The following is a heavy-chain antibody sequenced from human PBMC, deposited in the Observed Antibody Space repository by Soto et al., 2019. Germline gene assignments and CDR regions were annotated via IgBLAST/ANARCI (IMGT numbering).Heavy chain of an antibody. CDR3: ARGSWYYSDSSGPGGFDP. J-gene: IGHJ5*02. CDR2: IYYSGST. V-gene: IGHV4-59*01. CDR1: GGSISSYY. D-gene: IGHD3-22*01. Sequence: SETLSLTCTVSGGSISSYYWSWIRQPPGKGLEWIGYIYYSGSTNYNPSLKSRVTISVDTSKNQFSLKLSSVTAADTAVYYCARGSWYYSDSSGPGGFDPWGQGTLVTVS.